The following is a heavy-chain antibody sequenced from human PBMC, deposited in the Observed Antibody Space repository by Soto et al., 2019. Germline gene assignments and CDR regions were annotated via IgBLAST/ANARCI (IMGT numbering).Heavy chain of an antibody. V-gene: IGHV3-21*01. J-gene: IGHJ4*02. CDR2: ISNYDNT. D-gene: IGHD2-8*01. CDR1: GFSFGTYA. Sequence: GVSLRLSCVASGFSFGTYAMNWVRQAPWKGLEWVSSISNYDNTAYADSVKGRFTVSRDNAKNSLFLQMNSLRAEDTAVYYCTLYDALVFDFWGQGALVTVSS. CDR3: TLYDALVFDF.